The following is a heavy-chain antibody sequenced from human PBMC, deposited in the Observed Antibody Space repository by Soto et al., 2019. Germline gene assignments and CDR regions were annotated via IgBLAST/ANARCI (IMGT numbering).Heavy chain of an antibody. CDR3: ARGSSNLVVLDY. V-gene: IGHV3-33*01. Sequence: GGSLRLSCAASGFTFSSYGMHWVRQAPGKGLEWVAVIWYDGSNKYYAESVKGRFTISRDNSKNTLYLQMNSLRAEDTAVYYCARGSSNLVVLDYCAQGTLVPVSS. CDR2: IWYDGSNK. J-gene: IGHJ4*02. CDR1: GFTFSSYG. D-gene: IGHD2-15*01.